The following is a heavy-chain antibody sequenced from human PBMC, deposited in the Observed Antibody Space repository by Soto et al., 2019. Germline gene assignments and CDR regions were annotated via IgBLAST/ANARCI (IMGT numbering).Heavy chain of an antibody. CDR3: AKVKGCSGGSCYVLDY. CDR2: ISGNGGKT. Sequence: EVQLLESGGGLVQPGGSLRLSCAASGFTFSSYAMNWVRQAPGKGLEWVSGISGNGGKTYYVDAVRGRFTISRDNSKNTPHLQMNSLRVEDTAVYFCAKVKGCSGGSCYVLDYWGQGTLVTVSS. V-gene: IGHV3-23*01. D-gene: IGHD2-15*01. J-gene: IGHJ4*02. CDR1: GFTFSSYA.